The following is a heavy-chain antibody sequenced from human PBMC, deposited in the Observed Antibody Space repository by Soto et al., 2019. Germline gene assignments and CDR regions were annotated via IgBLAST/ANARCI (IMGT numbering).Heavy chain of an antibody. CDR3: ARGIVSPSRTSLIY. D-gene: IGHD2-2*01. CDR2: IYHSGKT. CDR1: GDSIRSYY. Sequence: PSETLSLTCTVSGDSIRSYYWSWIRQPPGKGLEWIGYIYHSGKTNYNSSLKSRVTISLDTSKNQFSLKLTSVTAADTAIYYCARGIVSPSRTSLIYWGQGALVTVSS. V-gene: IGHV4-59*01. J-gene: IGHJ4*02.